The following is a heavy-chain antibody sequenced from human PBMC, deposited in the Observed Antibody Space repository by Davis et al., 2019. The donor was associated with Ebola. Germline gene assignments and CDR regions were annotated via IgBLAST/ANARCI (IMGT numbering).Heavy chain of an antibody. V-gene: IGHV3-15*01. CDR2: IKSKTDGGTT. J-gene: IGHJ6*02. CDR3: TVRFLEWPHYYYYGMDV. D-gene: IGHD3-3*01. CDR1: GFTFSNAW. Sequence: PGGSLRLSCAASGFTFSNAWMSWVRQAPGKGLEWVGRIKSKTDGGTTDYAAPVKGRFTISRDDSKNTLYLQMNSLKTEDTAVYYCTVRFLEWPHYYYYGMDVWGQGTTVTVSS.